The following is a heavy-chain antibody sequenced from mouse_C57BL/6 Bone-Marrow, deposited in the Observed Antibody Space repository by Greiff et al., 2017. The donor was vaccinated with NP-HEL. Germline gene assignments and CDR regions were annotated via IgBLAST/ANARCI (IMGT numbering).Heavy chain of an antibody. CDR1: GFTFSSYA. CDR3: ARPHRAYFDY. Sequence: EVQRVESGGGLVKPGGSLKLSCAASGFTFSSYAMSWVRQTPEKRLAWVATISDGGSYTYYPDNVKGRFTISRDNAKNNLYLQMSHLKSEDTAMYYCARPHRAYFDYWGQGTTLTVSS. J-gene: IGHJ2*01. V-gene: IGHV5-4*01. D-gene: IGHD3-1*01. CDR2: ISDGGSYT.